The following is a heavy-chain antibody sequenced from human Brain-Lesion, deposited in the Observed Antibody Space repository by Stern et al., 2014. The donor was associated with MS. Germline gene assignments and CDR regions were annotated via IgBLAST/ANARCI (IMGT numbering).Heavy chain of an antibody. CDR1: GFTFSNSW. J-gene: IGHJ4*02. D-gene: IGHD3-10*01. V-gene: IGHV3-74*02. Sequence: EVQLVESGGGLVQPGGSLRLSCAASGFTFSNSWMHWVSQAPGKGLVWVSRINRDGSNTTYADSVKGRFTISRDNAKNTLYLQMSSLRAEDTAVYYCTILSGPYDHWGQGTLVTVSS. CDR3: TILSGPYDH. CDR2: INRDGSNT.